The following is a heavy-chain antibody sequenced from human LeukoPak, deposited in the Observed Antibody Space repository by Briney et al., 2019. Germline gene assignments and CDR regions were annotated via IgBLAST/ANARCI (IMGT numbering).Heavy chain of an antibody. CDR3: AKEPCGLRCFFDY. Sequence: GGSLRLSCAASGLTFSSYAMSWVRQAPGKGLEWVSAISGSGGSTYYADSVKGQFTISRDNSKNTLYLQMNSLRAEDTAVYYCAKEPCGLRCFFDYWGQGTLVTVSS. CDR2: ISGSGGST. V-gene: IGHV3-23*01. J-gene: IGHJ4*02. CDR1: GLTFSSYA. D-gene: IGHD4-17*01.